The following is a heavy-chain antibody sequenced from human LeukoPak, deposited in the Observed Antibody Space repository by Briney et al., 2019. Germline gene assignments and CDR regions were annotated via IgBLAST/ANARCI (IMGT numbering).Heavy chain of an antibody. CDR1: GGTFSSYA. J-gene: IGHJ4*02. CDR2: IIPILGIA. D-gene: IGHD6-19*01. V-gene: IGHV1-69*04. CDR3: AGGEGLVWEYFDY. Sequence: SVKAFCKASGGTFSSYAISWVRQAPGQGLEWMGRIIPILGIANYAQKFQGRVTITADKSTSTAYIELSSLRSEDTAVYYCAGGEGLVWEYFDYWGQGTLVTVSS.